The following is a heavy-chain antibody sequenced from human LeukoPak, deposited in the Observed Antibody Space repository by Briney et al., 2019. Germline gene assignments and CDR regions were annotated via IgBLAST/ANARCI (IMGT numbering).Heavy chain of an antibody. Sequence: SETLSLTCTVSGGSISSYYWSWIRQPPGKGLEWIGYIYYSGSTNYNPSLKSRVTISVDTSKNQFSLKLSSVTAADTAVYYCARASDILIGFGMDVWGQGTTVTVSS. CDR1: GGSISSYY. D-gene: IGHD3-9*01. V-gene: IGHV4-59*12. CDR3: ARASDILIGFGMDV. J-gene: IGHJ6*02. CDR2: IYYSGST.